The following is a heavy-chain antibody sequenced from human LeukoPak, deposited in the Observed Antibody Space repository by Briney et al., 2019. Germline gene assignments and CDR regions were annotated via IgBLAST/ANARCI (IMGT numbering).Heavy chain of an antibody. CDR1: GFTFSTYV. V-gene: IGHV3-21*01. CDR3: AGLWFGARPPFDY. CDR2: ISSSSSYI. J-gene: IGHJ4*02. Sequence: AGGSLRLSCAASGFTFSTYVMNWVRQAPGKGLEWVSSISSSSSYIYYADSVKGRFTISRDNAKNSLYLQMNSLRAEDTAVYYCAGLWFGARPPFDYGGEGTLCTVSP. D-gene: IGHD3-10*01.